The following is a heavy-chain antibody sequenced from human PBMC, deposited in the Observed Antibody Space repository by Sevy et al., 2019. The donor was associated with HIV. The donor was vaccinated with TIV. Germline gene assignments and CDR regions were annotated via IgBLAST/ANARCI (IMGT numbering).Heavy chain of an antibody. V-gene: IGHV3-23*01. J-gene: IGHJ4*02. Sequence: LRLSCAASGFTFNKYSMSWVRQPPGKGLEWVATLSFGCGEINYADSVKGRFTISRDNSKNSFYLQMNNLRAEDTALYYCAREGCTKPHDYWGQGTLVTVSS. CDR2: LSFGCGEI. CDR1: GFTFNKYS. D-gene: IGHD2-8*01. CDR3: AREGCTKPHDY.